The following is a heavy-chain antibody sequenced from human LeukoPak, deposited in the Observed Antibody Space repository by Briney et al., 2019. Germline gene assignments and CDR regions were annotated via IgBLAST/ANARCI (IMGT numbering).Heavy chain of an antibody. Sequence: PSETLSLTCTVSGGSISSSPYYWGWIRQPPGKGLEWIGTIYYRGSTYSNPSLNSRVTISLDTSKNQFSLRQRSVTAADTALYYCARHYLSDGILSTFDPWGQGTLVTVSS. CDR1: GGSISSSPYY. CDR3: ARHYLSDGILSTFDP. D-gene: IGHD2-2*01. V-gene: IGHV4-39*01. J-gene: IGHJ5*02. CDR2: IYYRGST.